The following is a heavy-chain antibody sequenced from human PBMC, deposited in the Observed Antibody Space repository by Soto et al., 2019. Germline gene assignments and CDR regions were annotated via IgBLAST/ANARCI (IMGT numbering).Heavy chain of an antibody. CDR1: GFTFSSYG. V-gene: IGHV3-30*18. D-gene: IGHD3-22*01. CDR3: AKSYQWLLLGSLGCMDV. CDR2: ISYDGSNK. Sequence: PGGSLRLSCAASGFTFSSYGMHWVRQAPGKGLEWVAVISYDGSNKYYADSVKGRFTTSRDNSKNTLYLQMNSLRAEDTAVYYCAKSYQWLLLGSLGCMDVWGQGTTVTVSS. J-gene: IGHJ6*02.